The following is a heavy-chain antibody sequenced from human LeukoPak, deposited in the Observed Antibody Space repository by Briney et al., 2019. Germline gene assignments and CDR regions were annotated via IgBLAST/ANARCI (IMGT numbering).Heavy chain of an antibody. Sequence: GGSLRLSCAASGFTFSSYAMHWVRQAPGKGLEWAAVISYDGSNKYYADSVKGRFTISRDNSKNTLYLQMNSLRAEDTAVYYCARSGIAAAASPGLYYYGMDVWGQGTTVTVSS. J-gene: IGHJ6*02. CDR2: ISYDGSNK. CDR3: ARSGIAAAASPGLYYYGMDV. CDR1: GFTFSSYA. D-gene: IGHD6-13*01. V-gene: IGHV3-30*14.